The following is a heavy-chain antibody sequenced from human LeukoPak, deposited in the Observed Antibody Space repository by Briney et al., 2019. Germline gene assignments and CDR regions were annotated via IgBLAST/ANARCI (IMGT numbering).Heavy chain of an antibody. J-gene: IGHJ6*02. D-gene: IGHD5-18*01. V-gene: IGHV1-8*01. Sequence: GAPVKVSCKASGYTFTSYDINWVRQATGQGLEWMGWMNPNSGNTGYAQKFQGRVTMTRNTSISTAYTELSSLRSEDTAVYYCARGGYSYYYYYYGMDVWGQGTTVTVSS. CDR3: ARGGYSYYYYYYGMDV. CDR1: GYTFTSYD. CDR2: MNPNSGNT.